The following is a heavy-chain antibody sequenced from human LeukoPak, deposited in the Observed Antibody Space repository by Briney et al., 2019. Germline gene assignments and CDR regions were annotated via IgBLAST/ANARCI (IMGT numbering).Heavy chain of an antibody. CDR1: GGTFSNYC. Sequence: ASVKVSCKASGGTFSNYCISWVRQAPGQGLEWMGRSIPILGIANYAQKFQGRVTITADKSTSTAYMELSSLRSEDTAVYYCARHQSSGGAFDIWGQGTMVTVSS. CDR2: SIPILGIA. V-gene: IGHV1-69*02. D-gene: IGHD6-19*01. J-gene: IGHJ3*02. CDR3: ARHQSSGGAFDI.